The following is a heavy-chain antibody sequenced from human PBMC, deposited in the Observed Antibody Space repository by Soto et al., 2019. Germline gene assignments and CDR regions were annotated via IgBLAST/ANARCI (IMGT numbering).Heavy chain of an antibody. Sequence: ASVKVFCKASGYTFTSYYMHWVRQAPGQGLEWMGIINPSGGSTSYAQKFQGRVTMTRDTSTSTVYMELSSLRSEDTAVYYCATNVDTLLWMDYYYGMDVWGQGTTVTVSS. CDR1: GYTFTSYY. J-gene: IGHJ6*02. CDR2: INPSGGST. V-gene: IGHV1-46*01. D-gene: IGHD5-18*01. CDR3: ATNVDTLLWMDYYYGMDV.